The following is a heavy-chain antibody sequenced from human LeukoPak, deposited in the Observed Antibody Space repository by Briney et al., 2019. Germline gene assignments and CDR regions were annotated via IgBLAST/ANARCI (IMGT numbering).Heavy chain of an antibody. CDR1: GYTFTGYY. V-gene: IGHV1-2*02. Sequence: ASVKVSCKASGYTFTGYYMHWVRQAPGQGLEWMGWINPNSGGTNYAQKFQGRVTMTRDTSISTAYMELRSLRSDDTAVYYCARDPAIGYFDYWGQGTLVTVSS. CDR3: ARDPAIGYFDY. J-gene: IGHJ4*02. CDR2: INPNSGGT.